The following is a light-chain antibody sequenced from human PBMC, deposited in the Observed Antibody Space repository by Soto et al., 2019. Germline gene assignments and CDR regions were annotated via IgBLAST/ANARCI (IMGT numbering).Light chain of an antibody. CDR3: QQYGSSPYT. V-gene: IGKV3-20*01. J-gene: IGKJ2*01. CDR2: GAS. CDR1: QSVTSSH. Sequence: EIVLTQTPGTLSLSPGERATLSCRASQSVTSSHLAWYQQKPGQAPRLLIYGASTRATGIPDRFSGSGSDTDFTLTISRLEPEDFAVYYCQQYGSSPYTFGQGTKVDIK.